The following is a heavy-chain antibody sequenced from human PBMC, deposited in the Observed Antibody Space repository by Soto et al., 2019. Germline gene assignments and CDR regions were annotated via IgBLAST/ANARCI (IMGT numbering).Heavy chain of an antibody. V-gene: IGHV3-74*01. CDR3: ATAEVDY. CDR2: MNSDGRTT. CDR1: GFNFRNNW. Sequence: PGGSLRLSCAASGFNFRNNWMHWVRQAPGKGLEWVSRMNSDGRTTNYADSVKGRFTVSRDNAKNTLYLQMNSLRAEDTAVYYCATAEVDYWGPGTLVTVSS. J-gene: IGHJ4*02.